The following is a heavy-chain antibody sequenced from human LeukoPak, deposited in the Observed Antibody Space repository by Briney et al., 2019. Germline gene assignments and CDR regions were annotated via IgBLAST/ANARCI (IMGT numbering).Heavy chain of an antibody. V-gene: IGHV4-38-2*01. CDR3: ARHLRAKGAFDI. CDR2: IYHSGST. Sequence: SETLSLTCAVSGYSMSSGYYWGWIRQPPGKGLEWIGSIYHSGSTYYNPSLKSRVTISVDTSKNQFSLKLSSVTAADTAVYYCARHLRAKGAFDIWGQGTMVTVSS. CDR1: GYSMSSGYY. D-gene: IGHD1-26*01. J-gene: IGHJ3*02.